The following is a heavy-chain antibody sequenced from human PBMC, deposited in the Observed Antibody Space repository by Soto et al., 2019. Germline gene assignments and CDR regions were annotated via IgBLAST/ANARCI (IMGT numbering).Heavy chain of an antibody. Sequence: SETLSLTCTVSGGSISSEGYYWSWFRQLPGKGLEWIGDIYYSGTTYHNPSLRSRLTISGDASKNQFSLKLSSVTDADTALYYCARGRGYSYGPYYFDYWGQGTLVTVSS. CDR1: GGSISSEGYY. J-gene: IGHJ4*02. D-gene: IGHD5-18*01. V-gene: IGHV4-31*03. CDR3: ARGRGYSYGPYYFDY. CDR2: IYYSGTT.